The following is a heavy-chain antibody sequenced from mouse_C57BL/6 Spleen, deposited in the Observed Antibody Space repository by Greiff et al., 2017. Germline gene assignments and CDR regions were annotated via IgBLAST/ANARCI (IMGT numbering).Heavy chain of an antibody. D-gene: IGHD2-5*01. CDR2: IYPGSGST. J-gene: IGHJ3*01. Sequence: QVQLQQPGAELVKPGASVKMSCKASGYTFTSYWITWVKQRPGQGLEWIGDIYPGSGSTNYNEKFKSKATLTVDTSSSTAYMQLSSLTSADSAVYYCARSGSYYSNSAWFAYWGQGTLVTVSA. V-gene: IGHV1-55*01. CDR3: ARSGSYYSNSAWFAY. CDR1: GYTFTSYW.